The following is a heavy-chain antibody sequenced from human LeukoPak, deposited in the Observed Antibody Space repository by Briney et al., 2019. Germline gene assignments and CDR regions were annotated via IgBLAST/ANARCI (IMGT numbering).Heavy chain of an antibody. D-gene: IGHD1-26*01. J-gene: IGHJ4*02. CDR2: ISGSGGST. Sequence: GGSLRLSCAASGFTFSSYAMSWVRQAPGKGLEWVSAISGSGGSTYYADSVKGRFTISRDYSKSTLFLQMSSLRAEDTAVYFCAKHREGEIYYPWNFDYWGQGTLVTVSS. CDR3: AKHREGEIYYPWNFDY. CDR1: GFTFSSYA. V-gene: IGHV3-23*01.